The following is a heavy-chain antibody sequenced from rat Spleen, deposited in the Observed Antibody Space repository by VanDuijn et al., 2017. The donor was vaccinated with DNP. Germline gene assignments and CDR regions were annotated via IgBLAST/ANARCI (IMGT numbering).Heavy chain of an antibody. CDR2: ISYHGGNT. D-gene: IGHD1-11*01. CDR1: GFTFSDYY. J-gene: IGHJ2*01. V-gene: IGHV5-22*01. Sequence: EVQLVESGGGLVQPGRSLKLSCAASGFTFSDYYMAWVRQAPTEGLECVAYISYHGGNTYYGDSVKGRFTISRDNAKSTLYLQMNSLRSEDTATYYCARGPYGGYSYYFDYWGQGVMVTVSS. CDR3: ARGPYGGYSYYFDY.